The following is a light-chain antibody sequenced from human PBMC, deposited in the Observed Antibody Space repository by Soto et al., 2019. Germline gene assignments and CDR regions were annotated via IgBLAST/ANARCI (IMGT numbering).Light chain of an antibody. V-gene: IGLV2-14*01. Sequence: QSALPQPASESGSPGQSITISCTGTSSDIGSYNYVAWYQQFPGKTPKLIIYEVRNRPSGVSFRFSGSKSGNTASLPISGLQAEEEVDHYCISYITSDTSYVFVTPSKV. CDR2: EVR. J-gene: IGLJ1*01. CDR1: SSDIGSYNY. CDR3: ISYITSDTSYV.